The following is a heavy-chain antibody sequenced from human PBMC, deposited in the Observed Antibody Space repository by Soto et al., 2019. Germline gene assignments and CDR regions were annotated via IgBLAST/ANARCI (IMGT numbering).Heavy chain of an antibody. J-gene: IGHJ4*02. CDR2: IYHSGST. V-gene: IGHV4-59*12. CDR1: GCSISNYY. Sequence: SETLSLTCTVSGCSISNYYWSLIRQPPGKGLEWIGEIYHSGSTNYNPSLKTRVTISVDKSKNQFSLKLSSVTAADTAVYYCARAPPARFGEFLPPSHFDYWGQGTLVTVSS. D-gene: IGHD3-10*01. CDR3: ARAPPARFGEFLPPSHFDY.